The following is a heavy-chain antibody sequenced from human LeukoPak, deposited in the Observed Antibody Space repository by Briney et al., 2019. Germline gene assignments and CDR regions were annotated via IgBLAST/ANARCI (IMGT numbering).Heavy chain of an antibody. J-gene: IGHJ4*02. V-gene: IGHV3-21*05. CDR2: ISSSSSYI. Sequence: GGSLRLSCAASGFTFSSYSMNWVRQAPGKGLEWVSYISSSSSYIYYADSVKGRFTISRDNAKNSLYLQMNGLRAEDTAVYYCARAPVEWELHYFDYWGQGTLVTVSS. CDR1: GFTFSSYS. D-gene: IGHD1-26*01. CDR3: ARAPVEWELHYFDY.